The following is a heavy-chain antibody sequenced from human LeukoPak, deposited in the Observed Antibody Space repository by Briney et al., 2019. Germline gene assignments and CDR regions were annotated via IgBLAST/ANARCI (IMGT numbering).Heavy chain of an antibody. J-gene: IGHJ4*02. CDR3: ARGKYDFWSGESFDY. D-gene: IGHD3-3*01. CDR2: ISSNGGST. CDR1: GFTFSSYA. V-gene: IGHV3-64*01. Sequence: GGSLRLSCAASGFTFSSYAMHWVRQAPGKGLEYVSAISSNGGSTYYANSVKGRFTISRDNSKNTLYLQMGSLRAEDMAVYYCARGKYDFWSGESFDYWGQGTLVTVSS.